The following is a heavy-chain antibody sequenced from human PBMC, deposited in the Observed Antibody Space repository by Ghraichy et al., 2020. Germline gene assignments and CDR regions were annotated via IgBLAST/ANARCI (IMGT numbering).Heavy chain of an antibody. J-gene: IGHJ5*01. CDR1: GFTFSSYW. CDR3: ARDTARMASNTLGHPDS. D-gene: IGHD2-2*02. V-gene: IGHV3-7*01. Sequence: GGSLRLSCAASGFTFSSYWMTWVRQAPGKGLEWVAHINQGGSEEYYVDSVKGRFTISRDNAKNSLNLQMNSLRDEDTAVYYCARDTARMASNTLGHPDSWGQGTLVTVSS. CDR2: INQGGSEE.